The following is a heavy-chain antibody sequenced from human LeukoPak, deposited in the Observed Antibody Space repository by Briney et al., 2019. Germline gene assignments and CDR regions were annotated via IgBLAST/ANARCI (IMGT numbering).Heavy chain of an antibody. CDR3: ATDQFSA. CDR2: ISSTSGAI. J-gene: IGHJ5*02. D-gene: IGHD5-24*01. Sequence: GSLRLSCTSSGFRFSNYAMNWVRPAPGKGLERVSYISSTSGAIYYAASVKGRFTISRDNAKSSVNLQITGLRADDTAVYYCATDQFSAWGQGTLVTVSS. V-gene: IGHV3-48*01. CDR1: GFRFSNYA.